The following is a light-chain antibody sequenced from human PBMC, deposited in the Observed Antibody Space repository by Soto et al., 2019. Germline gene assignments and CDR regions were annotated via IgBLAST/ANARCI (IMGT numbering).Light chain of an antibody. V-gene: IGLV4-60*02. J-gene: IGLJ1*01. CDR3: ETWDTNTRV. Sequence: QPVLAQSSSASASLGSSVKLTCTLSSGHSTYIIAWHQQQPGKAPRYLMNLEGSGSYNKGSGVPDRFSGSSSGADRYLTISNLHFEDEADYYCETWDTNTRVFGTGTKLTVL. CDR1: SGHSTYI. CDR2: LEGSGSY.